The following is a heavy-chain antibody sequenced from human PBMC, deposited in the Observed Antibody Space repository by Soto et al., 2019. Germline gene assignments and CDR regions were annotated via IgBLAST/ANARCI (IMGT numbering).Heavy chain of an antibody. CDR1: GYTLTELS. J-gene: IGHJ4*02. D-gene: IGHD3-16*01. V-gene: IGHV1-24*01. Sequence: ASVKVSCKVSGYTLTELSMHWVRQAPGKGLEWMGGFDPEDGETIYAQKFQGRVTMTEDTSTDTAYMELSSLRSEDTAVYYCATRRNHYDYVWGSYSPPFDYWGQGTLVTVSS. CDR3: ATRRNHYDYVWGSYSPPFDY. CDR2: FDPEDGET.